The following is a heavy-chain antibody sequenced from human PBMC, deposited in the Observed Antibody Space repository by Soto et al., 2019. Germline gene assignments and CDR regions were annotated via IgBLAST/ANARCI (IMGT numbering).Heavy chain of an antibody. CDR3: ARGGSD. CDR1: GGSVSSGSYY. J-gene: IGHJ4*02. Sequence: QVQLQESGPGLVKPSETLSLTCTVSGGSVSSGSYYWSWIRQPPGKGLEWIGYIYYSGSTNYNPSLKSRVTIAVDTSKNQFSLKRSSVTAADTAVYYCARGGSDWGQGTLVTVSS. V-gene: IGHV4-61*01. CDR2: IYYSGST.